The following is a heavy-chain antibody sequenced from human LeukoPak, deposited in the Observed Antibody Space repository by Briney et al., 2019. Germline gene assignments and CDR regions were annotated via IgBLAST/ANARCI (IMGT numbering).Heavy chain of an antibody. CDR1: GYSISSNYY. V-gene: IGHV4-38-2*02. D-gene: IGHD3-22*01. Sequence: SETLSLTCTVSGYSISSNYYWSWTRQPPGKGLEWIGSIYHSGSTYYNPSLKSRVTISIDTSKNQFSLKLNSVTAADTAVYYCARSQFRGYYYGDEYFQHWGQGTLVTVSS. J-gene: IGHJ1*01. CDR2: IYHSGST. CDR3: ARSQFRGYYYGDEYFQH.